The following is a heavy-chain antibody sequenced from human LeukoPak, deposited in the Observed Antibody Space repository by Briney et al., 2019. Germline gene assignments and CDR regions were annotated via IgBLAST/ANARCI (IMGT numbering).Heavy chain of an antibody. CDR1: GYTFTSYG. J-gene: IGHJ4*02. D-gene: IGHD5-24*01. Sequence: ASVKVSCKASGYTFTSYGISWVRQAPGQGLEWMGWISAYTGNTNYAQKLQGRVTMTTDTSTSTAYMELRSLRSDDTAAYYCAREGPFRDGYNKYYFDYWGQGTLVTVSS. CDR2: ISAYTGNT. CDR3: AREGPFRDGYNKYYFDY. V-gene: IGHV1-18*01.